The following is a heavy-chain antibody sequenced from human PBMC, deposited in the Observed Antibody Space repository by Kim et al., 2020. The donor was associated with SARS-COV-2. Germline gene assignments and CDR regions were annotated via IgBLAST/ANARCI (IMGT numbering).Heavy chain of an antibody. CDR1: GFTFSNAW. Sequence: GGSLRLSCAASGFTFSNAWMSWVRQAPGKGLEWVGRIKSKTDGGTTDYAAPVKGRFTISRDDSKNTLYLQMNSLKTEDTAVYYCTTVLGRGGSYPLGNWFGPWGQGTLVTVSS. D-gene: IGHD1-26*01. J-gene: IGHJ5*02. V-gene: IGHV3-15*01. CDR2: IKSKTDGGTT. CDR3: TTVLGRGGSYPLGNWFGP.